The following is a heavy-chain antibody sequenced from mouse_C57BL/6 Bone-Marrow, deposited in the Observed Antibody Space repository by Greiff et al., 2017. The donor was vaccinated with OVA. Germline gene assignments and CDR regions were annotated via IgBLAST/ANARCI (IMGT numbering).Heavy chain of an antibody. V-gene: IGHV14-4*01. CDR1: GFNIKDDY. J-gene: IGHJ3*01. CDR3: TTTTVVEPWFAY. D-gene: IGHD1-1*01. CDR2: IDPENGDT. Sequence: VQLQQSGAELVRPGASVKLFCTASGFNIKDDYMHWVKQRPEQGLEWIGWIDPENGDTEYASKFQGKATITADTSSNTAYLQLSSLTSEDTAVYYCTTTTVVEPWFAYWGQGTLVTVSA.